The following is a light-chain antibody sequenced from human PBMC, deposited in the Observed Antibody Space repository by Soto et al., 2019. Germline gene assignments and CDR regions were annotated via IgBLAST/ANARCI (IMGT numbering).Light chain of an antibody. V-gene: IGLV2-14*01. CDR1: SSDFGGYNY. CDR2: DIS. CDR3: SSHAVSSTLV. Sequence: QSVLTQPASVSGSPGQSITISCTGTSSDFGGYNYVSWYQQHPGKAPKLMIYDISNRPSGVSNRLSGSKSGNTASLTISGLQAEDEADYYCSSHAVSSTLVFGGGTKLTVL. J-gene: IGLJ2*01.